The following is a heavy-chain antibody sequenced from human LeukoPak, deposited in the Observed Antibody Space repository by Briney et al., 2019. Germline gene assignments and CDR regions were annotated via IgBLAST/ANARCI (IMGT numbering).Heavy chain of an antibody. D-gene: IGHD3-3*01. J-gene: IGHJ4*02. CDR1: GFTFSRYA. V-gene: IGHV3-30*04. Sequence: GGSLRLSCVASGFTFSRYAMHWVRQAPGKGLEWVAVISYDGSNKYYADSVKGRFTISRDNSKNTLYLQMNSLRPEDTAVYYCARDRLPSHQDDFDYWGQGTLVTVSS. CDR2: ISYDGSNK. CDR3: ARDRLPSHQDDFDY.